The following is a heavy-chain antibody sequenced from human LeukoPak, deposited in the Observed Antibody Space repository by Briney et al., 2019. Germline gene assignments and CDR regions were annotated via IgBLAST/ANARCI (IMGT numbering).Heavy chain of an antibody. CDR3: ARDLTMVRGVIHPLGY. J-gene: IGHJ4*02. CDR1: GYTFTSYA. Sequence: ASVKASCKASGYTFTSYAMHWVRQAPGQRLEWMGWINAGNGNTKYSQKFQSRVTITRDTSASTAYMELSSLRSEDTAVYYCARDLTMVRGVIHPLGYWGQGTLVTVSS. CDR2: INAGNGNT. D-gene: IGHD3-10*01. V-gene: IGHV1-3*01.